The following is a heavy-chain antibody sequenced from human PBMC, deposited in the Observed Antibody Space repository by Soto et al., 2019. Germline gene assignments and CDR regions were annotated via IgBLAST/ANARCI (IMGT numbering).Heavy chain of an antibody. Sequence: GASVKVSCKASGGTFSSYAISWVRQAPGQGLEWMGGIIPIFGTANHAQKFQGRVTITADKSTSTAYMELSSLRSEDTAVYYCARDPPRGSGMHYYYGMDVWGQGTTVTVSS. V-gene: IGHV1-69*06. CDR2: IIPIFGTA. CDR1: GGTFSSYA. J-gene: IGHJ6*02. CDR3: ARDPPRGSGMHYYYGMDV. D-gene: IGHD6-25*01.